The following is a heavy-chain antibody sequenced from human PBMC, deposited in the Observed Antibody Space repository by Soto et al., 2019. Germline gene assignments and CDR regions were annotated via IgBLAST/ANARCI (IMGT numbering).Heavy chain of an antibody. V-gene: IGHV3-66*01. CDR2: IYSGGST. D-gene: IGHD6-19*01. CDR1: GFTVSSNY. J-gene: IGHJ3*02. CDR3: ARDAEYSSGWYGRSDAFDI. Sequence: GGSLRLSCAASGFTVSSNYMSWVRQAPGKGLEWVSVIYSGGSTYYADSVKGRFTISRDNSKNTLYLQMNSLRAEDTAVYYCARDAEYSSGWYGRSDAFDIWGQGTMVTVSS.